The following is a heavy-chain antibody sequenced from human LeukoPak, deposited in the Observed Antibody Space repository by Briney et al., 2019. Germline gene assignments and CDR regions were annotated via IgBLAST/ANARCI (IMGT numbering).Heavy chain of an antibody. CDR1: GFTFSSYG. Sequence: GGSLRLSCAASGFTFSSYGMSWVRQAPGKGLEWVSAISGSGGSTYYADSVKGRLTISRDNSKNTLYLQMNSLRAEDTALYYCAKAYGYYAHYFDYWGQGALVTVSS. CDR2: ISGSGGST. J-gene: IGHJ4*02. CDR3: AKAYGYYAHYFDY. D-gene: IGHD4-17*01. V-gene: IGHV3-23*01.